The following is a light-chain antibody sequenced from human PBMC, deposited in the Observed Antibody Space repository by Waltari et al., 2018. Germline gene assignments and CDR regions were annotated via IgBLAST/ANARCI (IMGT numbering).Light chain of an antibody. Sequence: VLTQSPATLSLSPGERATLSCRDSQSVAKSSFAWYQQKPGQAPRLLIFGAINRAAGIPDRFSGFGSGTFFTLTISGLEPEDFAVYYCQHYGISAPTTFGPGTRVDL. CDR3: QHYGISAPTT. V-gene: IGKV3-20*01. CDR1: QSVAKSS. J-gene: IGKJ3*01. CDR2: GAI.